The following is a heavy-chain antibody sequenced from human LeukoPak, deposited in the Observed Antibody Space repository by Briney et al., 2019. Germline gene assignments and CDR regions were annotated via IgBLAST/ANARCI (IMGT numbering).Heavy chain of an antibody. CDR3: ARLRVGDSSSFLV. D-gene: IGHD6-13*01. Sequence: SETLSLTCTVSGGSISSSSYYWGWIRQPPGKGLEWIGSIYYSGSTYYNPSLKSRVTISVDTSKNQFSLKLSSVTAADTAVYYCARLRVGDSSSFLVWGQGTLVTVSS. V-gene: IGHV4-39*07. J-gene: IGHJ4*02. CDR2: IYYSGST. CDR1: GGSISSSSYY.